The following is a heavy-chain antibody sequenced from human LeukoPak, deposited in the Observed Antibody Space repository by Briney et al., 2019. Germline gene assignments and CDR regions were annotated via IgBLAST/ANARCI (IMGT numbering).Heavy chain of an antibody. CDR2: MNPNSGNT. CDR3: AKDHESDGYPCLDH. CDR1: GYTFTSYD. D-gene: IGHD3-22*01. J-gene: IGHJ4*02. V-gene: IGHV1-8*01. Sequence: EASVKVSCKASGYTFTSYDINWVRQATGQGLEWMGWMNPNSGNTGYAQKFQGRVTMTRNTSISTAYMELSSLRSEDTAVYYCAKDHESDGYPCLDHWGLGTLVTVSS.